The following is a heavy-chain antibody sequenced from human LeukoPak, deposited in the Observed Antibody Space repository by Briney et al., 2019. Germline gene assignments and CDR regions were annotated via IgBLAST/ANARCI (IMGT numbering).Heavy chain of an antibody. J-gene: IGHJ5*02. CDR3: ARDPGGGYGLPNWFDP. CDR1: GFTFSSYS. D-gene: IGHD5-12*01. V-gene: IGHV3-21*01. Sequence: GGSLRLSCAASGFTFSSYSMNWVRQAPGKGLEWVSSISSSSSYIYYADSVKGRFTISRDNAKNSLYLQMNSLRAEDTAVYYCARDPGGGYGLPNWFDPWGQGTLVTVSS. CDR2: ISSSSSYI.